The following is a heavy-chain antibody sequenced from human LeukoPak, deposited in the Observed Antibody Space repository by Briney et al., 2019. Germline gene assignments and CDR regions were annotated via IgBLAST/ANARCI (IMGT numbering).Heavy chain of an antibody. D-gene: IGHD5-24*01. CDR2: IKQDGSEK. Sequence: GGSLRLSCAASGFSFSNYWMSWVRQAPGKGLEWVANIKQDGSEKYYVDSVKGRFTISRDNAKNSLYPQMDSLRADDTAVYYCARALGRLQPYYYHYGLDVRGQGTTVTVSS. J-gene: IGHJ6*02. V-gene: IGHV3-7*01. CDR1: GFSFSNYW. CDR3: ARALGRLQPYYYHYGLDV.